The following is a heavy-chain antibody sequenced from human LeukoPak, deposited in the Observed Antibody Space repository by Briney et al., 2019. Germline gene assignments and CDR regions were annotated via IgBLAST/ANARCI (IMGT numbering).Heavy chain of an antibody. V-gene: IGHV3-23*01. CDR2: ISGSGGST. Sequence: GGSLRLSCAASGFTFSSYAMSWVRQAPGKGLEWVSAISGSGGSTYYADSVKGRFTISRDNSKNTLYLQMNSLRAEDTAVYYCANELRGYSYGYRGYFDYWGQGTLVTVSS. CDR3: ANELRGYSYGYRGYFDY. J-gene: IGHJ4*02. D-gene: IGHD5-18*01. CDR1: GFTFSSYA.